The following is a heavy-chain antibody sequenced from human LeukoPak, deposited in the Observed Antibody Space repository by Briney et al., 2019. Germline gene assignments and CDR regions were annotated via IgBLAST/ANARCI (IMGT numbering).Heavy chain of an antibody. Sequence: SETLSLTCTVSGGSISSYYWSWIRQPAGKGLEWIERIYTSGSTNYNPSLKSRVTMSVDTSKNQFSLKLSSVTAADTAVYYCAREMSHYDFWSGYYIFDYWGQGTLATVSS. J-gene: IGHJ4*02. V-gene: IGHV4-4*07. D-gene: IGHD3-3*01. CDR3: AREMSHYDFWSGYYIFDY. CDR2: IYTSGST. CDR1: GGSISSYY.